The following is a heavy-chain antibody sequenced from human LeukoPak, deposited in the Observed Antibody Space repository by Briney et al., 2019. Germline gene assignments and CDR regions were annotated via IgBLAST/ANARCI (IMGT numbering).Heavy chain of an antibody. D-gene: IGHD6-19*01. V-gene: IGHV4-59*01. CDR2: IYYSGST. Sequence: PSETLSLTCTVSGGSISSYYWSWIRQPPGKGLEWIGYIYYSGSTNYNPSLKSRVTISVDTSKNQFSLKLSSVTAADTAVYYCARDTRSGWYGGYFDYWGQGTLVTVSS. CDR3: ARDTRSGWYGGYFDY. CDR1: GGSISSYY. J-gene: IGHJ4*02.